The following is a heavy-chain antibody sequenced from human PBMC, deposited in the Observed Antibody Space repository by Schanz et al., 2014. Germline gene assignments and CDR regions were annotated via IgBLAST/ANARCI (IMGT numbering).Heavy chain of an antibody. CDR1: GYTFTSYG. CDR3: ARDAADFYDILTEEDY. Sequence: QVQVVQSGAELKKPGASVKVSCKVSGYTFTSYGISWVRQAPGQGLEWMGWISAYNGNTKYPQKLQGRVTMTTDTSTSTAYMELRSLRSDDTAVYYCARDAADFYDILTEEDYWGQGTLVTVSS. J-gene: IGHJ4*02. V-gene: IGHV1-18*01. D-gene: IGHD3-9*01. CDR2: ISAYNGNT.